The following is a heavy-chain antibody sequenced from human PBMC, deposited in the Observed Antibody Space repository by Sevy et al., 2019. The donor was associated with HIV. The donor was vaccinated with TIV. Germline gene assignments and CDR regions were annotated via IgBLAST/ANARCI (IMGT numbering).Heavy chain of an antibody. CDR1: GFTFSNYD. CDR3: ARERGYTDQGMDV. J-gene: IGHJ6*02. D-gene: IGHD5-12*01. Sequence: GGSLRLSCAASGFTFSNYDMNWVRQAPGKGVEWVSYISRDSSRIYYAGSVKGRLTISRDNAKNSLYVQMNRLRADDTAVYYCARERGYTDQGMDVWGQGTTVTVSS. CDR2: ISRDSSRI. V-gene: IGHV3-48*01.